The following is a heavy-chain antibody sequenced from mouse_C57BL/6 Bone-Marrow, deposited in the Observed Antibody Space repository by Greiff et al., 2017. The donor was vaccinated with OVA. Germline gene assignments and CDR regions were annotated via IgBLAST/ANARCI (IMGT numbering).Heavy chain of an antibody. CDR1: GYTFTSYW. CDR3: ARSLLSTIGDY. CDR2: IHPNSGST. Sequence: QVQLQQPGAELVKPGASVKLSCKASGYTFTSYWMPWVKQRPGPGLEWIGMIHPNSGSTNYNEKFKSKATLTVDKSSSTAYMQLSSLTSEYSAVYYCARSLLSTIGDYGGQGTTLTVSS. J-gene: IGHJ2*01. V-gene: IGHV1-64*01. D-gene: IGHD2-14*01.